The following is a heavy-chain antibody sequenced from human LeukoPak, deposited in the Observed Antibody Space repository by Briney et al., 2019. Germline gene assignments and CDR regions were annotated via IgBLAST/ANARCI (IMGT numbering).Heavy chain of an antibody. CDR2: IIPIFGTA. D-gene: IGHD2-15*01. CDR1: GGTFSSYA. V-gene: IGHV1-69*05. Sequence: SVKVSCKASGGTFSSYAISWVRQAPGQGLEWMGRIIPIFGTANYAQKFQGRVTITTDESTSTAYMELSSLRSEDTAVYYCARERGDDIVVVVAATTWFDHWGQGTLVTVSS. CDR3: ARERGDDIVVVVAATTWFDH. J-gene: IGHJ5*02.